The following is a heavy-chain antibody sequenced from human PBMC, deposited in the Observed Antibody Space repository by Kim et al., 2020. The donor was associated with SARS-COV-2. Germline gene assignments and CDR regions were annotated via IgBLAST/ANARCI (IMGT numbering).Heavy chain of an antibody. CDR3: ARDHSSSWQFYY. D-gene: IGHD6-13*01. Sequence: YYADSVQGRFTISRDNSNNTLYLQMNSLRAEDTAVYYCARDHSSSWQFYYWGQGTLVTVSS. V-gene: IGHV3-33*01. J-gene: IGHJ4*02.